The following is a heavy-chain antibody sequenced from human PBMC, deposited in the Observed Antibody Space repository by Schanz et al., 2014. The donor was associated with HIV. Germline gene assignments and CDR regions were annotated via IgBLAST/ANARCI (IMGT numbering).Heavy chain of an antibody. CDR2: ISESGGRS. D-gene: IGHD3-22*01. CDR1: GFAFSNYA. J-gene: IGHJ4*02. V-gene: IGHV3-23*01. Sequence: EVHLLESGGGLVQPGGSLRLSCAASGFAFSNYAMSWVRQAPGKGLEWVSSISESGGRSYYADSVNGRFTISRDNSKNTLYLQMTTLRTEDTAVYYCAKPEYDSRGNSQSHFDYWGQGTLVTVSS. CDR3: AKPEYDSRGNSQSHFDY.